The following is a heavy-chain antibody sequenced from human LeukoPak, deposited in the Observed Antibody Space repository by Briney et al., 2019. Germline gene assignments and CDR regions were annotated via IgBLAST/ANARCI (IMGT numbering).Heavy chain of an antibody. V-gene: IGHV3-74*01. J-gene: IGHJ4*02. CDR2: INTDGSST. Sequence: GGSLRLSCAASGFTFSSYSMNWVRQAPGKGLVWVSRINTDGSSTTYADSVKGRFTLSRDNARNTLFLQMNSLRAEDTAVYYCARDPKNNYFDYWGQGTLVTVSS. CDR3: ARDPKNNYFDY. CDR1: GFTFSSYS.